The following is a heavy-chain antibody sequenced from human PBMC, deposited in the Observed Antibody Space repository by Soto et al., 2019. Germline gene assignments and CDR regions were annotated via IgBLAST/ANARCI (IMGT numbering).Heavy chain of an antibody. J-gene: IGHJ6*02. V-gene: IGHV1-18*01. CDR2: INTYNGNT. CDR1: GYTFTRYG. D-gene: IGHD3-16*01. CDR3: AMVDVYVTPSPQGV. Sequence: QVQLVQSGAEVKNPGASVKVSCKASGYTFTRYGIGWARQAPGQGLEWMGWINTYNGNTNYAQNVQGRVTLTTDTSTSTAYMALRSLRSNDTAIYYCAMVDVYVTPSPQGVWGQGTTVIVSS.